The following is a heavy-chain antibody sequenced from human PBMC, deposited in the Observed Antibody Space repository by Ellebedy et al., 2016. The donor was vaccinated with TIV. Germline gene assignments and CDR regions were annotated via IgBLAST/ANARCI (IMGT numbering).Heavy chain of an antibody. J-gene: IGHJ4*03. CDR2: IGTAGDK. V-gene: IGHV3-13*01. CDR3: ARVRFGDTAVDY. Sequence: GGSLRLSCAASRFTFRSYDMHWVRQGTGKGLEWVSAIGTAGDKYYPASVKGRFTISRENAKNSLYLQMNSLRAEETAVYYCARVRFGDTAVDYWGQGTLVTVSS. D-gene: IGHD2-21*02. CDR1: RFTFRSYD.